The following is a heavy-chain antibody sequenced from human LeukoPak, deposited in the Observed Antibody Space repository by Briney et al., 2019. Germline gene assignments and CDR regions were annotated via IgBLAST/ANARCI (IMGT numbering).Heavy chain of an antibody. Sequence: GGSLRLSCAASGLTFSNNAMKWVRQAPGKGLEWVSTISGFGGSTYYGDSVKGRFTTSRDNSKNTVYLQMNSLRADDTAIYYCAKGDYGYYYYMDVWGKGTTVTVSS. CDR1: GLTFSNNA. V-gene: IGHV3-23*01. CDR2: ISGFGGST. D-gene: IGHD4-17*01. CDR3: AKGDYGYYYYMDV. J-gene: IGHJ6*03.